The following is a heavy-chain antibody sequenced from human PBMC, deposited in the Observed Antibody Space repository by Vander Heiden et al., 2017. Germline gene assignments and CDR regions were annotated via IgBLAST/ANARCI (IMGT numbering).Heavy chain of an antibody. D-gene: IGHD4-17*01. V-gene: IGHV3-23*01. Sequence: EVQLLESGGGLVQPGGSRRLSCAASGFTFSSYAMNWVHQAPGKGLEWVSAIAGNGGNTYYADSVKGRFTISRDNSKNTLYLQMSSLRVEDTAVYYCAKRYGDYETDTWGQGTLVTVSS. CDR3: AKRYGDYETDT. CDR1: GFTFSSYA. J-gene: IGHJ5*02. CDR2: IAGNGGNT.